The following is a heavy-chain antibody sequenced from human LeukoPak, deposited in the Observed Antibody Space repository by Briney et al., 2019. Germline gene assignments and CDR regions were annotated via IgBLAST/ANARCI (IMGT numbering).Heavy chain of an antibody. V-gene: IGHV3-30*18. J-gene: IGHJ4*02. Sequence: GGSLRLSCAASGFTFSSYGMHWVRQAPGKGLEWVAVISYDGSNKYYADSVKGRFTISRDNSKNTLYLQMNSLRAEDTAVYYCAKSGLSSGWYPYDNWGQGALVTVSS. CDR2: ISYDGSNK. CDR1: GFTFSSYG. D-gene: IGHD6-19*01. CDR3: AKSGLSSGWYPYDN.